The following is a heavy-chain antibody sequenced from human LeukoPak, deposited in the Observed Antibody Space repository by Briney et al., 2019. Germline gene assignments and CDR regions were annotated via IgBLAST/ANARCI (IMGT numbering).Heavy chain of an antibody. CDR3: ARGTGRPLFDY. CDR2: TYFESYGSKLYN. V-gene: IGHV6-1*01. D-gene: IGHD1-1*01. Sequence: SQTLSLTCAISGDSVSRNNIAWNWIRQSPSRGLERLGRTYFESYGSKLYNEYAVSVKGRITINPDTSKNQFSLHLNSMTPEDAGVYYCARGTGRPLFDYWGQGTPVTVSS. J-gene: IGHJ4*02. CDR1: GDSVSRNNIA.